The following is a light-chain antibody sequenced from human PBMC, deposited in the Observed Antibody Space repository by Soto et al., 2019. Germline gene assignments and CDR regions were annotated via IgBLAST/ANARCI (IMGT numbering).Light chain of an antibody. V-gene: IGKV3-20*01. CDR2: AVS. CDR1: QSLSNTY. Sequence: EIVLTQSPGTLSLSPGEGATLSCRASQSLSNTYLAWYQQKPGQAPRLLIYAVSSRATGIPDRFSGSGSGTDFTLTISRLEPEDFAVYYCQQYGSSPITFGQGTRLEIK. J-gene: IGKJ5*01. CDR3: QQYGSSPIT.